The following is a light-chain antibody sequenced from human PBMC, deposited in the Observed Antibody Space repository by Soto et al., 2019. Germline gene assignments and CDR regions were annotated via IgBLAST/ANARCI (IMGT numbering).Light chain of an antibody. CDR1: QSISSY. J-gene: IGKJ4*01. CDR3: QQRSKWPLT. Sequence: EIGLTQSPATLSLSPGERATLACRASQSISSYLGWYQQKPGQAPRLLIYDASNWAAGIPARFSGSGSGTDFTLTISSLEPEDFAVYYCQQRSKWPLTFGGGTKVEIK. V-gene: IGKV3-11*01. CDR2: DAS.